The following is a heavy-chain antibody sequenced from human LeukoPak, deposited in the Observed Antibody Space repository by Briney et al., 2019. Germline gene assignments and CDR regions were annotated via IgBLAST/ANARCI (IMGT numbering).Heavy chain of an antibody. D-gene: IGHD2-15*01. Sequence: PGGSLKLSCAASGFTFSGSAIHWVRQAPGKGLEWVAAIWYDGSIQYYADSVKGRFTISRDNSKNTLYLQMDSLRAEDTAVYYCARAGYCSGGSCYGSDYWGQGTLVSVSS. V-gene: IGHV3-33*08. CDR2: IWYDGSIQ. J-gene: IGHJ4*02. CDR3: ARAGYCSGGSCYGSDY. CDR1: GFTFSGSA.